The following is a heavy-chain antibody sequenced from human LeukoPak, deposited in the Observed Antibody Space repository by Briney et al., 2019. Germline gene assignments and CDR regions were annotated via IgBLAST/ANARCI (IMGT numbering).Heavy chain of an antibody. CDR2: IYWDDDK. J-gene: IGHJ6*02. CDR1: GFSLSTSGVG. V-gene: IGHV2-5*02. D-gene: IGHD3-10*01. CDR3: AHSTLTYYYGSGSYHYYYYGMDV. Sequence: SGPTLVNPTQTLTLTCTFSGFSLSTSGVGVGWIRQPPGKALEWLAVIYWDDDKRYSPSLKSRLTITKDTSKNQVVLTMTNMDPVDTATYYCAHSTLTYYYGSGSYHYYYYGMDVWGQGTTVTVSS.